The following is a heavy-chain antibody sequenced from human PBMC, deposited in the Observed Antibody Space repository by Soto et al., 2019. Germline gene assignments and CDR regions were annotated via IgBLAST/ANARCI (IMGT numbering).Heavy chain of an antibody. D-gene: IGHD3-9*01. CDR3: AKTSPSLSGYFNEDFYYGMDV. V-gene: IGHV1-3*04. Sequence: QVQLVQSGTEVRKPGASVKISCETSGYTFTDAIHWVRRAPGQRLEWMGWINTDNGNTRYSQRFQGRLAFTRDRSATTVYMDLSSLTSEDTGVYYCAKTSPSLSGYFNEDFYYGMDVWGQGTTVTVSS. J-gene: IGHJ6*02. CDR1: GYTFTDA. CDR2: INTDNGNT.